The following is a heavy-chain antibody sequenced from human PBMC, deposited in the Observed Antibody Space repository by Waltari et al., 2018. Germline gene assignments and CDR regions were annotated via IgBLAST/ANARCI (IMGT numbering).Heavy chain of an antibody. CDR1: GFTFSQYR. J-gene: IGHJ4*02. CDR3: AKGFNSPDY. CDR2: ITSSAGST. Sequence: ELQLLESGGGLLQPWWSPSLSCAASGFTFSQYRMCWVRQTPGKGLEWGSTITSSAGSTYYADSVKGRFTISRDNSKNTLYLQMDSLRAEDTAVYYCAKGFNSPDYWGQGTRVTVSS. D-gene: IGHD1-1*01. V-gene: IGHV3-23*01.